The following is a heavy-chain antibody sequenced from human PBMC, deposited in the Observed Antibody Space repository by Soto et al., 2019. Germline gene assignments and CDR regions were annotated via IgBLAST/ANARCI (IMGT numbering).Heavy chain of an antibody. Sequence: GASVKVSCKASGYTFTSYDINWVRQATGQGLEWMGWMNPNSGNTGYAQKFQGRVTMTRNTSISTAYMELSSLRSEDTAVYYCARVHPYCSSTSCYGTWGQGTVVTVSS. CDR1: GYTFTSYD. CDR3: ARVHPYCSSTSCYGT. V-gene: IGHV1-8*01. CDR2: MNPNSGNT. J-gene: IGHJ4*02. D-gene: IGHD2-2*01.